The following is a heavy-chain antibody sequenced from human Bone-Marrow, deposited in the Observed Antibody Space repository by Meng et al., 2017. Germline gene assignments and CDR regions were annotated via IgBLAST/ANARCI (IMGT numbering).Heavy chain of an antibody. Sequence: QLVESGGGLVQPGGSLRLSCAASGFPFSSYGMHWVRQAPGKGLEWVAVIWSDGSNKYYAESVKGRFTISRDTSKNTLYLQMDSLRVEDTAVYYCARDLSSSSLDYRGQGTLVTVSS. V-gene: IGHV3-33*01. D-gene: IGHD6-13*01. CDR2: IWSDGSNK. CDR1: GFPFSSYG. CDR3: ARDLSSSSLDY. J-gene: IGHJ4*02.